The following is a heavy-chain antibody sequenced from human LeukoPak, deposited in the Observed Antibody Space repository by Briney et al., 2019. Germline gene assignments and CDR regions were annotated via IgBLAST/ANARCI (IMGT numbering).Heavy chain of an antibody. CDR3: ARAFEGLDY. Sequence: PGGSLRLSCAASGFTFSSYAMHWVRQAPGKGLEWVAVISYDGSNKYYADSVKGRFTISRDNSKNTLYLQMNSLRAEDTAVYYCARAFEGLDYWGQGTLVTVSS. V-gene: IGHV3-30-3*01. CDR2: ISYDGSNK. J-gene: IGHJ4*02. CDR1: GFTFSSYA. D-gene: IGHD3-9*01.